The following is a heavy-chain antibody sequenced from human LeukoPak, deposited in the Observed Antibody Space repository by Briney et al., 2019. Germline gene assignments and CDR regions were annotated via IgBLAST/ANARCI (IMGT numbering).Heavy chain of an antibody. CDR2: ISPTGRTT. J-gene: IGHJ4*02. Sequence: GGSLRPSCTASGFSFSGHWMHWARQLPGKGLVWVSRISPTGRTTSYADSVKGRFTVSRDNAKNTLYLQVNNLRAEDTAVYYCARGPNSNWSGLDFWGQGTLLTVSS. D-gene: IGHD6-6*01. V-gene: IGHV3-74*01. CDR1: GFSFSGHW. CDR3: ARGPNSNWSGLDF.